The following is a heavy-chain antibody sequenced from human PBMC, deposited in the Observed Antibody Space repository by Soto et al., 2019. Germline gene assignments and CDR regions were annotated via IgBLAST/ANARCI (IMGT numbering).Heavy chain of an antibody. CDR1: GFTFSSYA. D-gene: IGHD3-22*01. CDR2: ISGSGSTI. CDR3: AKVLYYHDSLRYYSFHY. Sequence: PGGSLRLSCAASGFTFSSYAVSWVRQAPGKGPEWISSISGSGSTIYYADSVKGRFTISRDNSKNTLYLQMSSLRAEDTAVYYCAKVLYYHDSLRYYSFHYWG. J-gene: IGHJ4*01. V-gene: IGHV3-23*01.